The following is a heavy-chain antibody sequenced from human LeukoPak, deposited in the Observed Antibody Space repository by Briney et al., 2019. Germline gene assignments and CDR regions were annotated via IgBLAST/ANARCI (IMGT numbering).Heavy chain of an antibody. D-gene: IGHD5-24*01. CDR1: GGSCHDYY. J-gene: IGHJ4*02. Sequence: SETLSLTCAVDGGSCHDYYCSWLRQPPGKGLEWIGEIHPSGIFYYNSSLLSRVTISIDTSKSQFSLRLTSVTAADTAFYYCARGRDRSKAGDHWGQGSLVTVSS. CDR3: ARGRDRSKAGDH. V-gene: IGHV4-34*01. CDR2: IHPSGIF.